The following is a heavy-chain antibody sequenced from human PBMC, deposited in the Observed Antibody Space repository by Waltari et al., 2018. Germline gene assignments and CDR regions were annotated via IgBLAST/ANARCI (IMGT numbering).Heavy chain of an antibody. CDR3: ARVFSDCGGVRCYKGYFEL. D-gene: IGHD2-21*01. CDR2: IHHDGNT. J-gene: IGHJ4*02. CDR1: GASITSGDYY. Sequence: QVQLQESGPGLVKPSQTLSLTCSVSGASITSGDYYWSWIRQLPGKGLESIGYIHHDGNTFYKPSLRGLLTMSVDTSKNQFSLKLNSVTAADTAVYYCARVFSDCGGVRCYKGYFELWGQGTLVTVSS. V-gene: IGHV4-31*01.